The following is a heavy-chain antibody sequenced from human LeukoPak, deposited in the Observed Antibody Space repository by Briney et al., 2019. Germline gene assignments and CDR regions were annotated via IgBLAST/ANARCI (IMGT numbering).Heavy chain of an antibody. V-gene: IGHV4-31*03. Sequence: SETLSLTCTVSGGSISSGGYYWSWIRQHPGKGLEWIGYIYYSGSTYYNPSLKSRVTISVDTSKNQFSLKLSSVTAADTAVYYCARNTQDYYDSSGYLDYWGQGTLVTVSS. J-gene: IGHJ4*02. D-gene: IGHD3-22*01. CDR1: GGSISSGGYY. CDR3: ARNTQDYYDSSGYLDY. CDR2: IYYSGST.